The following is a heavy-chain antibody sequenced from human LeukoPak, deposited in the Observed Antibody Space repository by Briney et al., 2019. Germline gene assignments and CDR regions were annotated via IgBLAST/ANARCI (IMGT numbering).Heavy chain of an antibody. D-gene: IGHD1-26*01. CDR1: GFTFSSYG. CDR3: ARGALVGAALDS. CDR2: ISYDGSNE. V-gene: IGHV3-30*03. J-gene: IGHJ4*02. Sequence: PGRSLRLSCAASGFTFSSYGMHWVRQAPGKGLEWVAIISYDGSNEYYADSVKGRFTISRDNPKNTLYLQMNSLRVEDTAVFYCARGALVGAALDSWGQGTLVTVSS.